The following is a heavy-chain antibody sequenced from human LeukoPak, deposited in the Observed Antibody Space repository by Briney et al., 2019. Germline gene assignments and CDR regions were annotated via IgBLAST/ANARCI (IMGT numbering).Heavy chain of an antibody. CDR2: IIPIFGTA. V-gene: IGHV1-69*13. CDR3: ARDPVPGYMDV. J-gene: IGHJ6*03. D-gene: IGHD1-14*01. CDR1: GGTFSSYA. Sequence: SVRVSCKAPGGTFSSYAISWVRQAPGQGLEWMGGIIPIFGTANYAQKFQGRVTITADESTSTAYMKLSSLRSEDTAVYYCARDPVPGYMDVWGKGTTVTVSS.